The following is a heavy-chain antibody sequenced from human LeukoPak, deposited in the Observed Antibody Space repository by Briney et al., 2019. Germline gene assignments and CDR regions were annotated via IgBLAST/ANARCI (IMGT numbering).Heavy chain of an antibody. D-gene: IGHD1-26*01. Sequence: GGSLRLSCAASGFTFSDHYMDWVRQAPGRGLEWVGRTRNKANSYTTEYAASVKGRFTISRDDSKNSLYLQMNSLKTEDTAVYYCARVCKRGDFDYWGQGTLVTVSS. CDR3: ARVCKRGDFDY. J-gene: IGHJ4*02. V-gene: IGHV3-72*01. CDR2: TRNKANSYTT. CDR1: GFTFSDHY.